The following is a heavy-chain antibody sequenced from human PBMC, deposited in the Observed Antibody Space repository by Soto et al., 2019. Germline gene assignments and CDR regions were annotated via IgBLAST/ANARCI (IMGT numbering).Heavy chain of an antibody. J-gene: IGHJ4*02. CDR3: ARAVVGAPKYYFDY. V-gene: IGHV4-59*01. CDR2: IYYSGST. D-gene: IGHD1-26*01. Sequence: SETLSLTCTVSGDSISSSYWSWIRQSPGKGLEWIGYIYYSGSTNYNASLKSRVTISVDTSKNQFSLKLSSVTAADTAVYYCARAVVGAPKYYFDYWGQGTLVTVSS. CDR1: GDSISSSY.